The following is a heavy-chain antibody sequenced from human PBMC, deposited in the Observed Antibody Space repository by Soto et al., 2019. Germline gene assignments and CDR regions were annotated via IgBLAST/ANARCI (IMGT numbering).Heavy chain of an antibody. CDR2: IKQDGSEK. V-gene: IGHV3-7*01. CDR1: GFTFSSYW. CDR3: ARGLKPPGYSGSYFDY. D-gene: IGHD1-26*01. J-gene: IGHJ4*02. Sequence: GGSLRLSCAASGFTFSSYWMSWVRQAPGKGLEWVANIKQDGSEKYYVDSVKGRFTISRDNAKNSLYLQMNSLRAEDTAVYYCARGLKPPGYSGSYFDYWGQGTLVTVSS.